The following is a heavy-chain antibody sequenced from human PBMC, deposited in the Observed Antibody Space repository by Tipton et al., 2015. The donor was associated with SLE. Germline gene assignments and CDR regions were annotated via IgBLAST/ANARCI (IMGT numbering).Heavy chain of an antibody. CDR2: IYNSGST. J-gene: IGHJ4*02. V-gene: IGHV4-31*03. Sequence: TLSLTCTVSGASISSGGYYWSWIRQHPGEGLEWIGYIYNSGSTNSNPSLKSRVTISVDKSKNQFSLKLSSVTVADTAVYYCAKDYNHDNADYNWGQGTLVIVSS. CDR1: GASISSGGYY. CDR3: AKDYNHDNADYN. D-gene: IGHD4-17*01.